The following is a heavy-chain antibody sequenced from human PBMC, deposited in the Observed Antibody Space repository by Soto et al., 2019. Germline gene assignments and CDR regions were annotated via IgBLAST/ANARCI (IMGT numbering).Heavy chain of an antibody. V-gene: IGHV6-1*01. CDR2: TYYRSQWHY. CDR1: GDSVSSNSAV. CDR3: VRLVGNSWLDH. Sequence: SQTLSLTCAISGDSVSSNSAVWNWIRQSPSRGLEWLGRTYYRSQWHYEYAVFVQSRISIDLDTSKNQFSLQLNSVTPEDTAVYYCVRLVGNSWLDHWGQGTLVTVPQ. J-gene: IGHJ4*02. D-gene: IGHD3-9*01.